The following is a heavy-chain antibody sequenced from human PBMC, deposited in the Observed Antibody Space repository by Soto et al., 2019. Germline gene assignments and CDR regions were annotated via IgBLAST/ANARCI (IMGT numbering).Heavy chain of an antibody. V-gene: IGHV4-31*03. J-gene: IGHJ5*02. CDR2: IYYSGST. CDR1: GGSISSGGYY. CDR3: ARGGPPYCSSTSCYKFDP. D-gene: IGHD2-2*02. Sequence: PSETLSLTCTVSGGSISSGGYYWSWIRQHPGKGLEWIGYIYYSGSTYYNPSLKSRVTISVDTSKNQFSLKLSSVTAADTAVYYCARGGPPYCSSTSCYKFDPWGQGTLVTVS.